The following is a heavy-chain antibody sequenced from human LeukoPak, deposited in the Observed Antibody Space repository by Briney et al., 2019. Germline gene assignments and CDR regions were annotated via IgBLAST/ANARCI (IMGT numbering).Heavy chain of an antibody. V-gene: IGHV4-39*07. CDR1: GGSISSSSYY. Sequence: PSETLSLTCTVSGGSISSSSYYWGWIRQPPGKGLEWIGSIYYSGSTYYNPSLKSRVTISVDTSKNQFSLKLGSVTAADTAVYYCARASTTVDYWGQGTLVTVSS. CDR2: IYYSGST. CDR3: ARASTTVDY. J-gene: IGHJ4*02. D-gene: IGHD4-17*01.